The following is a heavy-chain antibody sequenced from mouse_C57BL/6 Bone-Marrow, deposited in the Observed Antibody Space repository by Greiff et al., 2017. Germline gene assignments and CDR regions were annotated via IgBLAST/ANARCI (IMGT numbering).Heavy chain of an antibody. V-gene: IGHV1-15*01. Sequence: QVQLQQSGAELVRPGASVTLSCKASGYTFTDYEMHWVKQTPVHGLEWIGAIDPETGGTAYNQKFKGKAILTADKSSSTAYMELRSLTSEDSAVYYCTRGDLYSPWFAYWGQGTLVTVSA. J-gene: IGHJ3*01. CDR3: TRGDLYSPWFAY. CDR2: IDPETGGT. CDR1: GYTFTDYE. D-gene: IGHD2-1*01.